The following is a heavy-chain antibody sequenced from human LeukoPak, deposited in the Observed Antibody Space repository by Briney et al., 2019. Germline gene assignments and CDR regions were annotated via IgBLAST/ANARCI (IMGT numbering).Heavy chain of an antibody. CDR2: INQDGSEK. Sequence: PGGPLRLSCAASGFTFRSYWMSWVRQAPGKGLEWVANINQDGSEKDYVDSVKGRFTISRDNAKNSLYLQMNSLRAEDTGVYFCARMSSYCDYWGQGTLVTVSS. CDR3: ARMSSYCDY. D-gene: IGHD2-2*01. J-gene: IGHJ4*02. V-gene: IGHV3-7*01. CDR1: GFTFRSYW.